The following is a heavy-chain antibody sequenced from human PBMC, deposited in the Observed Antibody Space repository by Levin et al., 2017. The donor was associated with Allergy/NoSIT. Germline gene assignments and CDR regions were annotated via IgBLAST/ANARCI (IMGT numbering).Heavy chain of an antibody. Sequence: PSQTLSLTCTVSRGSISNSYWSWIRQPPGQGLEWIGHVYYTGSTNYNPSLKSRVTISLDTSKSQFSLKLSSVTAADTAVYYCARDFRYSSGYYFDFWGPGTLVTVSS. CDR2: VYYTGST. CDR1: RGSISNSY. CDR3: ARDFRYSSGYYFDF. V-gene: IGHV4-59*01. J-gene: IGHJ4*02. D-gene: IGHD6-19*01.